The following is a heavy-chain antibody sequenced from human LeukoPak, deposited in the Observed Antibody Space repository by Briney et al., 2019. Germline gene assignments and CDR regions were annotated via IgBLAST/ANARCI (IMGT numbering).Heavy chain of an antibody. J-gene: IGHJ4*02. D-gene: IGHD3-3*01. V-gene: IGHV4-31*03. CDR3: ARLMFDFWSGYLWGAYFDY. CDR2: IYYSGST. CDR1: GGSISSGGYY. Sequence: SETLSLTCTVSGGSISSGGYYWSWIRQHPGRGLEWIGYIYYSGSTYYNPSLKSRVTISVDTSKSQFSLKLSSVTAADTAVYYCARLMFDFWSGYLWGAYFDYWGQGTLVTVSS.